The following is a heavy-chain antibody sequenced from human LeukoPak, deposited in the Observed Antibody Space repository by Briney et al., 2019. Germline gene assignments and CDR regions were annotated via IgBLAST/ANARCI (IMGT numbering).Heavy chain of an antibody. CDR1: GFTFSNAW. CDR2: IKSKTDGGTT. Sequence: GGSLRLSCAASGFTFSNAWMSWVRQAPGKGLEWVGRIKSKTDGGTTDYAAPVKGRFTISRDDSKNTLYLQMNSLRTEDTAVYYCATEKTLYCSSTSCLNWFDPWGQGTLVTVSS. V-gene: IGHV3-15*01. D-gene: IGHD2-2*01. J-gene: IGHJ5*02. CDR3: ATEKTLYCSSTSCLNWFDP.